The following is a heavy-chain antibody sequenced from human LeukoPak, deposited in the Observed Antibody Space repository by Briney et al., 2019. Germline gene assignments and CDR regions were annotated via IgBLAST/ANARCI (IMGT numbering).Heavy chain of an antibody. CDR2: IYTSGST. CDR3: ARFSGFWSGSSAFDI. CDR1: GGSISSGSYY. V-gene: IGHV4-61*02. J-gene: IGHJ3*02. Sequence: SQTLSLTCTVSGGSISSGSYYWSRIRQPAGKGLEWIGRIYTSGSTNYNPSLKSRVTISVDTSKNQFSLKLSSVTAADTAVYYCARFSGFWSGSSAFDIWGQGTMVTVSS. D-gene: IGHD3-3*01.